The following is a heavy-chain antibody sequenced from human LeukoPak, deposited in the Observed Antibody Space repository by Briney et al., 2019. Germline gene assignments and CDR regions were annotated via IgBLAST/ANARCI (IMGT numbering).Heavy chain of an antibody. Sequence: MAGGSLRLTCAGSGFTFSDYYMSWIRQAPGKGLEWVSYISSGGSYTNFADSVKGRFTISRDNAKNSLYLQMNSLRADNTAVYYCARNYFQGVPGVYWGQGTLVTVSS. V-gene: IGHV3-11*03. J-gene: IGHJ4*02. CDR1: GFTFSDYY. CDR2: ISSGGSYT. D-gene: IGHD3-10*01. CDR3: ARNYFQGVPGVY.